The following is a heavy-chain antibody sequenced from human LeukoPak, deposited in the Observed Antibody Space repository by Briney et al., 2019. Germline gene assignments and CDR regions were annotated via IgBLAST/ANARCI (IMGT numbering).Heavy chain of an antibody. V-gene: IGHV4-34*01. D-gene: IGHD5-18*01. Sequence: SETLSLTCAVYGGSFSGYYWSWIRQPPGKGLEWIGEINHSGSTNYNPSLKSRVTISVDTSKNQFSLKLSSVTAADTAVYYCARAWNTRMGTSGAFDVWGQGTIITVSS. J-gene: IGHJ3*01. CDR3: ARAWNTRMGTSGAFDV. CDR2: INHSGST. CDR1: GGSFSGYY.